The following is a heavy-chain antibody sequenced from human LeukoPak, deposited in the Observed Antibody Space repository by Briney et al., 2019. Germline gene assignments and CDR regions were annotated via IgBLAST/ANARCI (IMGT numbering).Heavy chain of an antibody. J-gene: IGHJ4*02. CDR2: IHYTGTA. Sequence: SETLSLTCTVSGGSMTSYFWSWIRQPPGKGLEWIGYIHYTGTANYNPSLKSRAAISIDTSKKQFSLSLYSVTAADTAVYFCAGGPPRAGSSGYYDWGQGTLVTVSS. CDR3: AGGPPRAGSSGYYD. V-gene: IGHV4-59*01. CDR1: GGSMTSYF. D-gene: IGHD5-12*01.